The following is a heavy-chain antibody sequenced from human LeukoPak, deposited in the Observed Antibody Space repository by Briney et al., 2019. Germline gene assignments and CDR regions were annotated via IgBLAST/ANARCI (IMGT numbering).Heavy chain of an antibody. CDR1: GGSISSSSYY. J-gene: IGHJ4*02. CDR3: ARHVGCSSTSCYDTRFHYFDY. CDR2: IYYSGST. D-gene: IGHD2-2*01. Sequence: SETLSLTCTVSGGSISSSSYYWGWIRQPPGKGLEWIGSIYYSGSTYYNPSLKSRVTISVDTSKNQFSLKLSSVTAADAAVYYCARHVGCSSTSCYDTRFHYFDYWGQGTLVTVSS. V-gene: IGHV4-39*01.